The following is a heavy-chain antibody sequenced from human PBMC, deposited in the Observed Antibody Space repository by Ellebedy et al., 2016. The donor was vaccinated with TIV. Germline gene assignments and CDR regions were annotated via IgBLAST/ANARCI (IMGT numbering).Heavy chain of an antibody. V-gene: IGHV4-4*02. Sequence: SETLSLXCAVSGGSISSSNWWRWVRQPPGKGLEWIGEIFHSGSTKYNPSLKSRVTISVDKSKNQFSLKLSSVTAADTAVYYCARHGAGVAVAGRVSYWGQGTLVTVSS. D-gene: IGHD6-19*01. CDR1: GGSISSSNW. CDR3: ARHGAGVAVAGRVSY. CDR2: IFHSGST. J-gene: IGHJ4*02.